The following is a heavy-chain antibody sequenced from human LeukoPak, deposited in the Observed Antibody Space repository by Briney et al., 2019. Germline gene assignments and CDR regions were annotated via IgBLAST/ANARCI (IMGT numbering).Heavy chain of an antibody. CDR2: IKQDGSEK. V-gene: IGHV3-7*01. D-gene: IGHD3-10*01. J-gene: IGHJ4*02. Sequence: GGSLRLSCAASGFTFSSYWMSWVRQAPGKGLEWAANIKQDGSEKYYQDSVKGRFTISRDNAKKSLYLQMDSLRAEDTAVYYCARLPPLWFGELLSYYFDYWGQGTLVTVSS. CDR3: ARLPPLWFGELLSYYFDY. CDR1: GFTFSSYW.